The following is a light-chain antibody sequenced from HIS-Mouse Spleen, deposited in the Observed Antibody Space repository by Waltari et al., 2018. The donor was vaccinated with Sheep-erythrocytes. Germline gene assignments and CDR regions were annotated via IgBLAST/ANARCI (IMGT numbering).Light chain of an antibody. CDR3: CSYAGSYNHV. CDR1: SRDVGGSYI. CDR2: DVS. V-gene: IGLV2-11*01. J-gene: IGLJ1*01. Sequence: QSALTQPRSVSGYPGQSVTIPCPGTSRDVGGSYIVLWYQQHPGKAPKLIIYDVSKRPSGVPDRFSGSNSGNTASLTISGLQAEDEADYYCCSYAGSYNHVFATGTKVTVL.